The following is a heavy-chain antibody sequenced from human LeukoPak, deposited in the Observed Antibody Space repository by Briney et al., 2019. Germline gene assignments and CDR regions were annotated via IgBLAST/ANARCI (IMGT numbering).Heavy chain of an antibody. CDR3: AKDPQGENWLDP. CDR1: GFTFSTYG. J-gene: IGHJ5*02. CDR2: MSYDGSNK. V-gene: IGHV3-33*05. Sequence: PGRSLRLSCAASGFTFSTYGMHWVRQAPGKGLEWVAVMSYDGSNKNYGDSVKVRFTISRDNSKNTLYLQMNSLRPEDTAVYYCAKDPQGENWLDPWGQGTLVTVSS.